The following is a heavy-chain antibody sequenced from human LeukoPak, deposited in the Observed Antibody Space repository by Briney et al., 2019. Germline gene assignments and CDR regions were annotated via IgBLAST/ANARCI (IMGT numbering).Heavy chain of an antibody. D-gene: IGHD1-7*01. V-gene: IGHV1-58*02. J-gene: IGHJ6*03. CDR1: GFTFSSSA. CDR3: AREAGYNWNYFPLPNYYYYYMDV. Sequence: SVKVSCKASGFTFSSSAMQWVRQARGQRLEWIGWIVVGSGNTDYAQKFQERLSITRDMSTSTVYMELSSLRSEDTAVYYCAREAGYNWNYFPLPNYYYYYMDVWGKGTTVTVSS. CDR2: IVVGSGNT.